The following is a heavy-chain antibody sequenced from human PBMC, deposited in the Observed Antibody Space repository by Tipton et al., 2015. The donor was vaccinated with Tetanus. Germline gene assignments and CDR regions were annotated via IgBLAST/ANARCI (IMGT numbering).Heavy chain of an antibody. Sequence: WVRQMPGKGLEWMGIIYPGDSDTTYSPSFQGQVTISADRSISTAYLQWSSLKASDTAVFFCARRLGPYTGDQIWHFDLWGRGTLVTVSS. CDR3: ARRLGPYTGDQIWHFDL. D-gene: IGHD7-27*01. V-gene: IGHV5-51*01. J-gene: IGHJ2*01. CDR2: IYPGDSDT.